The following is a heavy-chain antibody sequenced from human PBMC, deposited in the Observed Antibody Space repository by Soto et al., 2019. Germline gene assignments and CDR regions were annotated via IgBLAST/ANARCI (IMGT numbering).Heavy chain of an antibody. CDR2: ISWNSGSI. V-gene: IGHV3-9*01. D-gene: IGHD2-2*01. CDR3: AKDEAQCRGWFQH. CDR1: GSTFYDSA. J-gene: IGHJ1*01. Sequence: PGGSLRLSCAASGSTFYDSAMHWVRQAPGKGLEWVSGISWNSGSIGYADSVKGRFIISRDNAKNSLYLQMNSLRAEDTALYYCAKDEAQCRGWFQHWGQGTLVTVSS.